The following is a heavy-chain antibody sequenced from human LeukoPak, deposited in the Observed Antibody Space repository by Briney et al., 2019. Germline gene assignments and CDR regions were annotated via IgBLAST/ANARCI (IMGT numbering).Heavy chain of an antibody. CDR2: ISYDGSNK. CDR1: GFTFSSYA. Sequence: PSGGSLRLSCAASGFTFSSYAMHWVRQAPGKGLEWVAVISYDGSNKYYADSVKGRFTISRDNSKNTLYLQMNSLRAEDTAVYYCARDSHMITFGGVSLLMDVWGKGTTVTVSS. CDR3: ARDSHMITFGGVSLLMDV. J-gene: IGHJ6*03. D-gene: IGHD3-16*01. V-gene: IGHV3-30*04.